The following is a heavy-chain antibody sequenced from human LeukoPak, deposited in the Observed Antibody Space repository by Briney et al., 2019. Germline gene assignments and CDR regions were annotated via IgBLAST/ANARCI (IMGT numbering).Heavy chain of an antibody. CDR3: ARHGLGKTYYDFWSGYLDV. J-gene: IGHJ6*02. Sequence: SETLSLTCTVSGGSISSYYWSWIRQPPGKGLEWIGYIYYSGSTNYNPSLKSRVTISVDTSKNQFSLKLSSVTAADTAVYYCARHGLGKTYYDFWSGYLDVWGQGTTVTVPS. CDR2: IYYSGST. V-gene: IGHV4-59*08. CDR1: GGSISSYY. D-gene: IGHD3-3*01.